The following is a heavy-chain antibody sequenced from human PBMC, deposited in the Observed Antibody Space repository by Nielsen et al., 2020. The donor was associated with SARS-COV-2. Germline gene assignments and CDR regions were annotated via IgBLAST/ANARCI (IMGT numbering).Heavy chain of an antibody. Sequence: ASVKVSCKASEYTFTDYYIHWVRQAPGQGLEWMGRINPYSGGTNYAQKFQGTATMTRDASISTVYMELTSDDTAVYYCARARATIFGLVMSYGMDVWGQGTTVAVSS. CDR2: INPYSGGT. J-gene: IGHJ6*02. D-gene: IGHD3/OR15-3a*01. CDR1: EYTFTDYY. CDR3: ARARATIFGLVMSYGMDV. V-gene: IGHV1-2*06.